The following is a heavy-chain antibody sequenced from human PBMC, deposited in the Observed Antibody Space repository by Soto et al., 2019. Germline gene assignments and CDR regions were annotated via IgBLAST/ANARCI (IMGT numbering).Heavy chain of an antibody. D-gene: IGHD2-2*01. J-gene: IGHJ6*02. CDR1: GYTFTCYD. V-gene: IGHV1-8*01. CDR2: MNPNSGNT. Sequence: ASVKVSCKASGYTFTCYDINWVRQATGQGFEYLGWMNPNSGNTGYVKKFQGRVTMTRDTSMSTAYMELSSLRSEDTAMYYCARTGYCSSTSCYDRIDRHYYYGMDVWGQGTTVTVSS. CDR3: ARTGYCSSTSCYDRIDRHYYYGMDV.